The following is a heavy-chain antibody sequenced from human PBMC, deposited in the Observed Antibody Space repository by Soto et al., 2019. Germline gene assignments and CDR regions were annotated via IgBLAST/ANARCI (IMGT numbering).Heavy chain of an antibody. J-gene: IGHJ4*02. CDR1: GYTFTSYG. CDR2: ISAYNGNT. CDR3: TSGGRSTAEAY. V-gene: IGHV1-18*01. D-gene: IGHD2-2*01. Sequence: QVQLVQSGAEVKKPGASVKVSCKASGYTFTSYGISWVRQAPGQGLEYMGWISAYNGNTNYAQNLQGRVTMTTNTSTGQAYEEVRSLRADGAAVYYCTSGGRSTAEAYWGQGTLVTVSS.